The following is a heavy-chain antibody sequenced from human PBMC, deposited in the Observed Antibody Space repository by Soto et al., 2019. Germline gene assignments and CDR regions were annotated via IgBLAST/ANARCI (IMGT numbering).Heavy chain of an antibody. CDR2: IYPGDSDT. CDR1: GYSFTSYW. CDR3: ARGGITIFGVVITHPSLNWFDP. V-gene: IGHV5-51*01. J-gene: IGHJ5*02. Sequence: PGESLKISCKGSGYSFTSYWIGWVRQMPGKGLEWMGIIYPGDSDTRYSPSFQGQVTISADKSISTAYLQWSSLKASDTAMYYCARGGITIFGVVITHPSLNWFDPWGQGTLVTVSS. D-gene: IGHD3-3*01.